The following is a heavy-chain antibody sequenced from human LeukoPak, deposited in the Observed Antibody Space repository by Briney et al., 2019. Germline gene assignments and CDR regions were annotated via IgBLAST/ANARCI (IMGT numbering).Heavy chain of an antibody. J-gene: IGHJ3*02. CDR1: GGSFSGYY. Sequence: SETLSLTCAVYGGSFSGYYWSWIRQPPGKGLEWIGEINHSGSTNYNPSLKSRVTISVDTSKNQFSLKLSSVTAADTAVYYCAKDAPYSSGWDDAFDIWGQGTMVTVSS. CDR3: AKDAPYSSGWDDAFDI. V-gene: IGHV4-34*01. D-gene: IGHD6-19*01. CDR2: INHSGST.